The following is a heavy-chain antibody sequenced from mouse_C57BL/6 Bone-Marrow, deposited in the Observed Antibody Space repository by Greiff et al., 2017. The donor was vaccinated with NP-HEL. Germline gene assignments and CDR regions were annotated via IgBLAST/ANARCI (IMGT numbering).Heavy chain of an antibody. D-gene: IGHD1-1*01. CDR2: LDPENGDT. CDR3: TDYYGSSPDWYFDV. V-gene: IGHV14-4*01. J-gene: IGHJ1*03. Sequence: EVQVVESGAELVRPGASVKLSCTASGFNIKDDYMHWVKQRPEQGLAWIGWLDPENGDTEYASKFQGKATITADTSSNTAYLQLSSLTSEDTAVYYCTDYYGSSPDWYFDVWGTGTTVTVSS. CDR1: GFNIKDDY.